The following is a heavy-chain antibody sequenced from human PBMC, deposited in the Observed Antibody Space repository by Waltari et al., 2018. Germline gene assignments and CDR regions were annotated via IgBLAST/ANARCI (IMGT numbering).Heavy chain of an antibody. D-gene: IGHD1-26*01. CDR1: GYSISSGYY. V-gene: IGHV4-38-2*01. J-gene: IGHJ5*02. CDR2: IYHSGST. CDR3: ARHEGGLPRGNWFDP. Sequence: QVQLQESGPGLVKPSETLSLTCAVSGYSISSGYYWGWIRQPPGKGLEWIGSIYHSGSTYYNPSLKSRVTISVDTSKNQFSLKLSSVTAADTAVDYCARHEGGLPRGNWFDPWGQGTLVTVSS.